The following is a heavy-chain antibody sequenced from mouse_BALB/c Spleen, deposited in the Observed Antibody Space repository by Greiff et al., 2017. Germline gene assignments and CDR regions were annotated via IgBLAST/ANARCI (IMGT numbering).Heavy chain of an antibody. CDR3: AREEGYYDYLYYAMDY. CDR2: INPSSGYT. CDR1: GYTFTSYT. V-gene: IGHV1-4*02. D-gene: IGHD2-4*01. Sequence: VKLQESAAELARPGASVKMSCKASGYTFTSYTMHWVKQRPGQGLEWIGYINPSSGYTEYNQKFKDKTTLTADKSSSTAYMQLSSLTSEDSAVYYCAREEGYYDYLYYAMDYWGQGTSVTVSS. J-gene: IGHJ4*01.